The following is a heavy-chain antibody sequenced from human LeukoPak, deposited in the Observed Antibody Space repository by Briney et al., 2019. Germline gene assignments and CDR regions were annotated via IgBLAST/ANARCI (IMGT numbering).Heavy chain of an antibody. CDR1: GFTFSSYA. Sequence: PGRSLRLSCAASGFTFSSYAMHWVRQAPGKGLEWVAVISYDGSNKYYADSVKGRFTISRDNSKNTLYLQMNSLRAGDTAVYYCARDAVRYCSSTSCSNFDYWGQGTLVTVSS. D-gene: IGHD2-2*01. V-gene: IGHV3-30-3*01. CDR2: ISYDGSNK. CDR3: ARDAVRYCSSTSCSNFDY. J-gene: IGHJ4*02.